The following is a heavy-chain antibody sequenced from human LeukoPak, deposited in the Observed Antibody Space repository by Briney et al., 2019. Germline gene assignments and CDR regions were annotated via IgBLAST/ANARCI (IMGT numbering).Heavy chain of an antibody. D-gene: IGHD3-9*01. CDR2: ISYNGSP. CDR1: GGSISNSY. Sequence: SETLSLTCTVSGGSISNSYWSWIRLSPGKGLEWIGYISYNGSPDYSPSLKSRVTISSDTSKNQSFLIMRSVTAAGTAVYYCARDHWLLSSKTWYYYGLDVWGQGTTVTVSS. V-gene: IGHV4-59*01. CDR3: ARDHWLLSSKTWYYYGLDV. J-gene: IGHJ6*02.